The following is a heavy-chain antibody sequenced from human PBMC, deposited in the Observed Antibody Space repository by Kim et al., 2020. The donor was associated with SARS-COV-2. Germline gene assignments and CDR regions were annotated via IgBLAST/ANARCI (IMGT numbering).Heavy chain of an antibody. CDR2: IYYSGST. Sequence: SETLSLTCTVSGGSISSSSYYWGWIRQPPGKGLEWIGSIYYSGSTYYNPSLKSRFTISVDTSKNQFSLKLSSVTAADTAVYYCARHRAGHIDYWGQGTLVTVSS. J-gene: IGHJ4*02. V-gene: IGHV4-39*01. CDR1: GGSISSSSYY. CDR3: ARHRAGHIDY.